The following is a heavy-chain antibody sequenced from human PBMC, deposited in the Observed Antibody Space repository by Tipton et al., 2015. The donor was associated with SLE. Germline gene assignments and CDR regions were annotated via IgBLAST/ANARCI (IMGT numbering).Heavy chain of an antibody. D-gene: IGHD6-13*01. V-gene: IGHV3-23*01. CDR1: GFTFSSYA. CDR3: AKNERFGRSWYGY. CDR2: ISGSGGST. Sequence: SLRLSCAASGFTFSSYAMSWVRQAPGKGLEWVSAISGSGGSTYYADSVKGRFTISIDNSKNTLYLQMNSLRAEDTAVYYCAKNERFGRSWYGYWGQGTLVTVSS. J-gene: IGHJ4*02.